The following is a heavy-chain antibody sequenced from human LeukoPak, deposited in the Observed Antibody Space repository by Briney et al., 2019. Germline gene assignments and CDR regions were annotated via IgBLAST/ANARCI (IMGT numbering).Heavy chain of an antibody. V-gene: IGHV4-38-2*02. CDR3: ARLPGPNWIDA. CDR1: GYSITSGYY. CDR2: IYHGGPT. Sequence: SETLSLTCSVSGYSITSGYYWGWIRQPPGKGLEWIGGIYHGGPTYYNPSLMSRVTMSVDTSKNQFSLKLSSVTAADTAVYYCARLPGPNWIDAWGQGTLVTVSP. D-gene: IGHD3-10*01. J-gene: IGHJ5*02.